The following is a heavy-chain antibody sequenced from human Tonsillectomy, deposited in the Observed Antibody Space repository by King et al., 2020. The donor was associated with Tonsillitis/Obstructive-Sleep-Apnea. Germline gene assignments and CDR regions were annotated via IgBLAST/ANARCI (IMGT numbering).Heavy chain of an antibody. Sequence: VQLVESGAEVKKPGESLKISCTGSGYSLTSYWIDWVRQMPGKGLEWMGIIDPGDSDTRYSPSFQGQVTISVDKSISTAYLQWSRLEASDTAMYYCAGRESYYDNWFDPWGQGTLVTVSP. V-gene: IGHV5-51*03. D-gene: IGHD1-26*01. J-gene: IGHJ5*02. CDR1: GYSLTSYW. CDR3: AGRESYYDNWFDP. CDR2: IDPGDSDT.